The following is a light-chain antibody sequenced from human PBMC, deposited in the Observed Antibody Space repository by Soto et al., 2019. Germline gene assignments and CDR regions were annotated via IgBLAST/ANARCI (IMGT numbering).Light chain of an antibody. CDR2: AAS. Sequence: EIVMTQSPASLSASPGERATLSCRASQSVASDLAWYQHQPGQAPRLLIYAASTRATGIPARFSGSGYGTEFTLTISSLQSDDFAVYYCQQYNTWPPITFGQGTRLEIK. V-gene: IGKV3-15*01. CDR1: QSVASD. J-gene: IGKJ5*01. CDR3: QQYNTWPPIT.